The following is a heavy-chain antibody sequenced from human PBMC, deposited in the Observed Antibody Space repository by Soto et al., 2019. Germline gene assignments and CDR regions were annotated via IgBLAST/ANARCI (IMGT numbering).Heavy chain of an antibody. V-gene: IGHV4-4*02. CDR1: GDSISSRNW. CDR3: ARGGNVECGTICVDS. CDR2: IYHSGST. J-gene: IGHJ4*02. Sequence: PSETLSLTCAVPGDSISSRNWWTWVRQPPGKGLEWIGEIYHSGSTNYIPTLKSRVTMSVDMSKNQFSLKLTSVTAADTAVYYCARGGNVECGTICVDSGGQGPRGTVSS. D-gene: IGHD1-26*01.